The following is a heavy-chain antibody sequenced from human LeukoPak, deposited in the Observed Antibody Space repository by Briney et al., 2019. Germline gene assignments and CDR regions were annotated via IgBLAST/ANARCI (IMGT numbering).Heavy chain of an antibody. J-gene: IGHJ4*02. V-gene: IGHV3-33*01. D-gene: IGHD6-19*01. CDR1: GFTFSSYG. CDR3: TAASGWDLDY. Sequence: GGSLRLSCAASGFTFSSYGMRWVRQAPGKGLEWVAVIWYDGSNKYYADSVKGRFTIPRDNSKNTLYLQMNSLRAEDTAVYYCTAASGWDLDYWGQGTLVTVSS. CDR2: IWYDGSNK.